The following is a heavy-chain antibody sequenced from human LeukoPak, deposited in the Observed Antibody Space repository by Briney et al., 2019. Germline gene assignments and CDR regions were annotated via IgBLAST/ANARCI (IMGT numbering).Heavy chain of an antibody. D-gene: IGHD1-1*01. CDR3: ARHLNRGPGKGNAGMDV. V-gene: IGHV3-7*01. Sequence: PGGSLRLSCAASGFTFSSYWMSWVRQAPGKGLEWVANIKQDGSEKYYVDSVKGRFTISRDNAKNSLYLQMNSLRAEDTAVYYCARHLNRGPGKGNAGMDVWGQGTTVTVSS. CDR2: IKQDGSEK. CDR1: GFTFSSYW. J-gene: IGHJ6*02.